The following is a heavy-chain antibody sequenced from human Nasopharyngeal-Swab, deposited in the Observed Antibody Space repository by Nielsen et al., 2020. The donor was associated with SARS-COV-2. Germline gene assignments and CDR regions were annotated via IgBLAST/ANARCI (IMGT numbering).Heavy chain of an antibody. D-gene: IGHD5-18*01. CDR2: IFSNDEK. Sequence: SGPTLVKPTETLTLTCTVSGFSLSNARMGVSWIRQPPGKALEWLAHIFSNDEKSYSTSLKSRLTISKDTSKSQVVLTMTNMDPVDTATYSCARGGYSYGRRYFDYWGQGTLVTVSS. CDR3: ARGGYSYGRRYFDY. V-gene: IGHV2-26*01. J-gene: IGHJ4*02. CDR1: GFSLSNARMG.